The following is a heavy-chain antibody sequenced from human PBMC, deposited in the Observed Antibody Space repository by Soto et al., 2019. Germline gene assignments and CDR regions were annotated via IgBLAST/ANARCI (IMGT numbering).Heavy chain of an antibody. D-gene: IGHD6-13*01. V-gene: IGHV2-5*01. CDR1: GFSLSTSGVG. CDR3: ARLSYSSSWGNWFDP. Sequence: SGPTLVNPTQTLTLTCTFSGFSLSTSGVGVGWIRQPPGKALDWLALIYWNDDKRYSPSLKSRLTITKDTSKNQVVLTMPNMDPVDTATYYCARLSYSSSWGNWFDPWGQGTLVTVSS. J-gene: IGHJ5*02. CDR2: IYWNDDK.